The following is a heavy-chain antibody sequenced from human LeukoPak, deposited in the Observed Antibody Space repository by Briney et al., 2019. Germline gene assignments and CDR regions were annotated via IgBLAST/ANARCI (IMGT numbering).Heavy chain of an antibody. CDR2: ISGSGGGT. J-gene: IGHJ3*02. CDR3: ARMVRGVNDAFDI. CDR1: GFTFSSSA. V-gene: IGHV3-23*01. Sequence: GGSLRLSCAASGFTFSSSAMSWVRQAPGKGLEWVSAISGSGGGTYYADFVKGRFTISRDNSKNTLYLQMNSLRAEDTAVYYCARMVRGVNDAFDIWGQGTMVTVSS. D-gene: IGHD3-10*01.